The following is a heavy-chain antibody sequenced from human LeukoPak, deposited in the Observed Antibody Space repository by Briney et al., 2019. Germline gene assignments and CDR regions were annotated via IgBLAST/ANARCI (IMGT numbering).Heavy chain of an antibody. Sequence: GGSLRLSCAASGVTLSPYGMHWVRQAPGKGLEGVAVISYEGGTQHYADSVKGRFIISRDNPRNTLYLPMNILRTEDTAVYYCAKEGTPQVSTWYDLWGQGTQVIVSS. J-gene: IGHJ5*02. V-gene: IGHV3-30*18. CDR3: AKEGTPQVSTWYDL. CDR2: ISYEGGTQ. D-gene: IGHD3-10*01. CDR1: GVTLSPYG.